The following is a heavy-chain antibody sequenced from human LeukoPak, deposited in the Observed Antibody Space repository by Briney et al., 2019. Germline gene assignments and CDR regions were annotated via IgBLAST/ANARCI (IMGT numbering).Heavy chain of an antibody. J-gene: IGHJ4*02. V-gene: IGHV3-23*01. CDR2: ISGSGGST. Sequence: GGSLRLSCAASGFTFSSYAMSWVRQAPGKGLEWVSAISGSGGSTYYADSVKGRFTISRDNSKNTLYLQMNSLRAEDTAVYYCAKDLSYDFWSGYSLDYWGQGTLVTVSS. CDR3: AKDLSYDFWSGYSLDY. D-gene: IGHD3-3*01. CDR1: GFTFSSYA.